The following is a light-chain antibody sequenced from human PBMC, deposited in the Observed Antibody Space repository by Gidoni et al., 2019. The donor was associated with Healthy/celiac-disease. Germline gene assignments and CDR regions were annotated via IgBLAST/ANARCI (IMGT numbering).Light chain of an antibody. V-gene: IGKV3-11*01. CDR2: DAS. J-gene: IGKJ4*01. CDR3: QQRSNRPPVT. CDR1: QSVSSY. Sequence: ETVLTQSPATLSLSPGDRATLSCRASQSVSSYLDWYQQKPGQAPKLLIYDASNRATGIPARFSGSGSGTDFTLTISSLEPEDFAVYYCQQRSNRPPVTFGGGTRVEIK.